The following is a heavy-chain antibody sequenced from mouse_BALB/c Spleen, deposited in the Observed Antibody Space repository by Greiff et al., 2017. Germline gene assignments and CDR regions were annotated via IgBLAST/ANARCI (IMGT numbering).Heavy chain of an antibody. V-gene: IGHV1-7*01. D-gene: IGHD2-4*01. Sequence: QVQLQQSGAELAKPGASVKMSCKASGYTFTSYWMHWVKQRPGQGLEWIGYINPSTGYTEYNQKFKDKATLTADKSSSTAYMQLSSLTSEDSAVYYCAREGYDYDGAMDYWGQGTSVTVSS. CDR1: GYTFTSYW. J-gene: IGHJ4*01. CDR3: AREGYDYDGAMDY. CDR2: INPSTGYT.